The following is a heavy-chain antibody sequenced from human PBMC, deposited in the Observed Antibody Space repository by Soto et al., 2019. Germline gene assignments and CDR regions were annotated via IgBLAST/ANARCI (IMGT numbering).Heavy chain of an antibody. CDR3: ASAATPSWDDFRSGYSPGLFNY. D-gene: IGHD3-3*01. V-gene: IGHV4-59*01. CDR2: IYYSGST. CDR1: GGSIRSYD. Sequence: SETLSLTCTVGGGSIRSYDWSWIRQPPGKGLEWIGYIYYSGSTNYNPSLKSRVTISVDTAKNKCPLKVSSVTAADTAVYYCASAATPSWDDFRSGYSPGLFNYWRQGTLVTVSS. J-gene: IGHJ4*02.